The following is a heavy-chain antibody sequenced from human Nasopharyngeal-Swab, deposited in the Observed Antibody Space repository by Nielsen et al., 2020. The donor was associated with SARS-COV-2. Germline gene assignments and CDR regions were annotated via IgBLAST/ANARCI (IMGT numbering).Heavy chain of an antibody. CDR3: ARGVGFCTNGVCYNKDYYYYYYMDV. V-gene: IGHV4-4*02. D-gene: IGHD2-8*01. J-gene: IGHJ6*03. CDR1: GGSISSSNW. Sequence: SETLSLTCAVSGGSISSSNWWSWVRQPPGKGLEWIGEIYHSGSTNYNPSLKSRVTLSVDKSKHQFSLKLSSVTAADTAVYYCARGVGFCTNGVCYNKDYYYYYYMDVWGKGTTVTVSS. CDR2: IYHSGST.